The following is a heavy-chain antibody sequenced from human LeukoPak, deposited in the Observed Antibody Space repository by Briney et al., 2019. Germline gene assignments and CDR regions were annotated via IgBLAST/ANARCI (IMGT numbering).Heavy chain of an antibody. CDR2: ISSNGGST. D-gene: IGHD3-16*01. CDR1: GFTFSSYA. J-gene: IGHJ4*02. Sequence: GGSLRLSCAASGFTFSSYAMHWVRQAPGKGLEYVSAISSNGGSTYYANSVKGRFTISRDNSKNTLYLQMGSLRAEDMAVYYCAREPPGGGFDYWGQGTLVTVSP. V-gene: IGHV3-64*01. CDR3: AREPPGGGFDY.